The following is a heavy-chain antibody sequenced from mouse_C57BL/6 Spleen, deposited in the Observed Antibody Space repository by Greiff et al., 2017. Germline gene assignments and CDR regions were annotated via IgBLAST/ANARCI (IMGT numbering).Heavy chain of an antibody. CDR2: INPNNGGT. Sequence: VQLQQSGPELVKPGASVKMSCKASGYTFTDYNMHWVKQSHGKSLEWIGYINPNNGGTSYNQKFKGKATLTVNKSSSTAYMELRSLTSEDSSVYYCAPYGSSDYFDYWGQGTTLTVSS. V-gene: IGHV1-22*01. CDR1: GYTFTDYN. D-gene: IGHD1-1*01. CDR3: APYGSSDYFDY. J-gene: IGHJ2*01.